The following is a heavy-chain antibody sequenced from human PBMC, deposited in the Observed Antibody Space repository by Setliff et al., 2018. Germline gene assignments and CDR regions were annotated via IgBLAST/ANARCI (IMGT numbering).Heavy chain of an antibody. CDR2: ISGSSHSI. V-gene: IGHV3-48*04. CDR1: GFTFSGYS. CDR3: ASDLDYGSGRIDMDV. Sequence: GGSLRLSCEASGFTFSGYSMNWVRQAPGKGLEWVSYISGSSHSISYADSGMGRFTISRDNAKNSLYLQMNSLRAEDTAVYYCASDLDYGSGRIDMDVWGQGTTVTVSS. J-gene: IGHJ6*02. D-gene: IGHD3-10*01.